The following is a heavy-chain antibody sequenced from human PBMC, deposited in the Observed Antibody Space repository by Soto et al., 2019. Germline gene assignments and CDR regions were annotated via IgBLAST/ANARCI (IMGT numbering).Heavy chain of an antibody. CDR1: GYTFTGYY. CDR3: ARDPSDPWATGIDY. Sequence: RASVKVSCKASGYTFTGYYMHWVRQAPGQGLEWMGWINPNSGGTNYAQKFQGRVTMTRDTSISTAYMELSRLRSDDTAVYYCARDPSDPWATGIDYWGQGTLVTVSS. CDR2: INPNSGGT. D-gene: IGHD5-12*01. V-gene: IGHV1-2*02. J-gene: IGHJ4*02.